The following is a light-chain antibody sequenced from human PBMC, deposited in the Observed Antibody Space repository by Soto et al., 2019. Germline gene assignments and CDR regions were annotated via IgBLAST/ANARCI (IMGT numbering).Light chain of an antibody. J-gene: IGKJ1*01. CDR2: NAS. Sequence: IQVTQSPSTLSGSVGDRGTITCRASQTIRSWLAWYQQKPGKAPKLLIYNASTLNSGASSRFSGSGSGTEFTLTISSLQPDDFATYYCQHYNSYSEGFGQGIKVDIK. CDR3: QHYNSYSEG. V-gene: IGKV1-5*03. CDR1: QTIRSW.